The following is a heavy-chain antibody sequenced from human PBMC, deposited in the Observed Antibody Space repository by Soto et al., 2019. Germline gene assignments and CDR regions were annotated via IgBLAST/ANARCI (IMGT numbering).Heavy chain of an antibody. Sequence: GGSLRLSCAASGFPFRNFAMAWVRQAPGKGLEWVSIISNSGSSTYHGDSVKGRFTTSRDNSKGTLSLHMRGVRIDDTAVYFCARADLLWDSFDLWGQGTLVTVSS. V-gene: IGHV3-23*05. D-gene: IGHD2-2*01. CDR3: ARADLLWDSFDL. CDR2: ISNSGSST. CDR1: GFPFRNFA. J-gene: IGHJ4*02.